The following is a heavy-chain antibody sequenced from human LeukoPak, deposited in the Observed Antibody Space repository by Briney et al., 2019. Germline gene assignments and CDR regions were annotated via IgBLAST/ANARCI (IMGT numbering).Heavy chain of an antibody. CDR1: GYTFTSYG. J-gene: IGHJ5*02. CDR3: VRNYCSSTSCYPWFDP. Sequence: ASVKVSCKASGYTFTSYGISWVRQAPGQGLEWMGWISAYNGNTNYAQKLLGRVTMTTDTSTSTAYMELRSLRSDDTAVYYCVRNYCSSTSCYPWFDPWGQGTLVTVSS. D-gene: IGHD2-2*01. V-gene: IGHV1-18*04. CDR2: ISAYNGNT.